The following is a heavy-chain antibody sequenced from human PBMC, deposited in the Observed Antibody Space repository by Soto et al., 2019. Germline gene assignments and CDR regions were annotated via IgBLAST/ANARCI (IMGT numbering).Heavy chain of an antibody. V-gene: IGHV4-4*02. D-gene: IGHD2-2*01. CDR1: GDSVSTHYW. Sequence: PSETLSLTCAVSGDSVSTHYWWSWVRQSPGKGLEWIGETHHSGSTHYNPSLNSRVTISVDKSKNDFSLKLTSVTAADTAVYYCARNGDCSSSRCNVGWFDPWGRGTLVTVS. CDR3: ARNGDCSSSRCNVGWFDP. CDR2: THHSGST. J-gene: IGHJ5*02.